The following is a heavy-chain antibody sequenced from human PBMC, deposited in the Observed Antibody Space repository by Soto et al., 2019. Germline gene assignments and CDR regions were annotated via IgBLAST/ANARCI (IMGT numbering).Heavy chain of an antibody. CDR1: GFTFSSYS. CDR2: ISSSSSTI. J-gene: IGHJ4*02. D-gene: IGHD2-2*01. CDR3: ARGGYQLEYPFPFDY. Sequence: GGSLRLSCAASGFTFSSYSMNWVRQAPGKGLEWVSYISSSSSTIYYADSVKGRFTISRDNAKNSLYLQMNSLRAEDTAVYYCARGGYQLEYPFPFDYWGQGTLVTVFS. V-gene: IGHV3-48*01.